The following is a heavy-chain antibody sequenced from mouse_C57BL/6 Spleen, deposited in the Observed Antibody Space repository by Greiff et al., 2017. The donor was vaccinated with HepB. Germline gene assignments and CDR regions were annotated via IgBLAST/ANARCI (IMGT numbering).Heavy chain of an antibody. V-gene: IGHV1-80*01. Sequence: QVQLKESGAELVKPGASVKISCKASGYAFSSYWMNWVKQRPGKGLEWIGQIYPGDGDTNYNGKFKGKATLTADKSSSTAYMQLSSLTSEDSAVYFWAQAPYGTHAMDYWGQGTSVTVSS. CDR1: GYAFSSYW. CDR2: IYPGDGDT. CDR3: AQAPYGTHAMDY. D-gene: IGHD2-1*01. J-gene: IGHJ4*01.